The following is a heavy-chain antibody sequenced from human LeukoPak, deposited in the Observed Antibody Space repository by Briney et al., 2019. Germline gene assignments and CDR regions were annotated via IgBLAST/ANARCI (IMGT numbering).Heavy chain of an antibody. V-gene: IGHV3-11*04. D-gene: IGHD3-10*01. CDR1: GFTFSDYY. CDR2: ISSSGSTI. J-gene: IGHJ5*02. CDR3: ARGPGSGSYFAWFDP. Sequence: GGSLRLSCAASGFTFSDYYMSWVRQAPGKGREGGSYISSSGSTIYYADSVKGGLTIYREKAKNSLYVQMNRLRAEGTAVYYCARGPGSGSYFAWFDPWGQGTQVTVSS.